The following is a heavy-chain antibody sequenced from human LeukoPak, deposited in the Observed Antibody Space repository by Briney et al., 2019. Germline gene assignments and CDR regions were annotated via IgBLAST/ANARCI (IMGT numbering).Heavy chain of an antibody. CDR2: IPYDGSNK. V-gene: IGHV3-30*02. Sequence: GGSLRLSCAASGFTFSNYGMHWVRQVPGKGLEWVAFIPYDGSNKYYADSLKGRFTISRDNSKNTLYLQMNSLRAEDTAIYYCARVDGQRLTGYRGFDPWGQGTLVTVSS. CDR3: ARVDGQRLTGYRGFDP. CDR1: GFTFSNYG. J-gene: IGHJ5*02. D-gene: IGHD3-9*01.